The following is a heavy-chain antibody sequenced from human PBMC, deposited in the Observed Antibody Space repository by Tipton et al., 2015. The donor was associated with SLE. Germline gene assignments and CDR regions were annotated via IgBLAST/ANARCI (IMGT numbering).Heavy chain of an antibody. CDR1: GGSVSSGSYY. Sequence: TLSLTCTVSGGSVSSGSYYWSWIRQPPGKGLEWIGYIYYSGSISYDPSLKSRVTISVDTSKNQFSLKLSSVTAADTAVYYCAREWGDAFDIWGQGTMATVSS. V-gene: IGHV4-61*01. J-gene: IGHJ3*02. CDR2: IYYSGSI. CDR3: AREWGDAFDI. D-gene: IGHD3-16*01.